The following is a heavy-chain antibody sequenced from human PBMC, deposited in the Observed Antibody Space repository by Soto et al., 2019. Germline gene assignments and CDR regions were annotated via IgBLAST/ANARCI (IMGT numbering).Heavy chain of an antibody. V-gene: IGHV4-34*01. CDR1: GGSFSGYY. Sequence: PSETLSLTCAVYGGSFSGYYWSWIRQPPGKGLEWIGEINHSGSTNYNPSLKSRVTISVDTSKNQFSLKLSSVTAADTAVYYCARGFLRRNIVVVPAAIRRWFDPWGQGTLVTVSS. D-gene: IGHD2-2*02. CDR2: INHSGST. J-gene: IGHJ5*02. CDR3: ARGFLRRNIVVVPAAIRRWFDP.